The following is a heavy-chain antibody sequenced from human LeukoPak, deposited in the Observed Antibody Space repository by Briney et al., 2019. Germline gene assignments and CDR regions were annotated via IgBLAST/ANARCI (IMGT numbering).Heavy chain of an antibody. J-gene: IGHJ4*02. CDR3: ARDCSIVTGYYYFDF. CDR2: ITSGSNYV. D-gene: IGHD3-9*01. Sequence: GGSLRLSCAASGFTVSSNYMSWVRQAPGKGLEWVSSITSGSNYVEYADSVKGRFTISRDNAKNSLYLQMNSLRAEDTAVYFCARDCSIVTGYYYFDFWGQGTLLTVSS. V-gene: IGHV3-21*01. CDR1: GFTVSSNY.